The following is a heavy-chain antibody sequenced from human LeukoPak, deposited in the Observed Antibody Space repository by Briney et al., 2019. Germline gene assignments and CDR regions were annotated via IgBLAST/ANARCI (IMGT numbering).Heavy chain of an antibody. Sequence: GASVTVSCKASGYTFTSYGIRWVRHAPGHGLEWMGWISAYNGNTNFAQKLQGGVTMTTQTSTSTAYMELRSLRSDDTAVYYCARLGYYYDSSGYYFDYWGQGTLVTVSS. CDR3: ARLGYYYDSSGYYFDY. CDR1: GYTFTSYG. D-gene: IGHD3-22*01. V-gene: IGHV1-18*01. CDR2: ISAYNGNT. J-gene: IGHJ4*02.